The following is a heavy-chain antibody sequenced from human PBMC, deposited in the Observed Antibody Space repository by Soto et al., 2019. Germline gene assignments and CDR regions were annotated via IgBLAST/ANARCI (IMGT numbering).Heavy chain of an antibody. CDR1: GGSISSGDHY. CDR3: ARAKSETSMVRAQGLWAQPKYYYYYYADA. D-gene: IGHD3-10*01. J-gene: IGHJ6*03. Sequence: SETLSLSCTVSGGSISSGDHYWSWIRQPPGKGLEWIGYIYYSGSTYYSPSLTSRVPISVDTSKIQFSLKLSSETAGDTAVYYCARAKSETSMVRAQGLWAQPKYYYYYYADAWGKGTTVTVSS. CDR2: IYYSGST. V-gene: IGHV4-30-4*02.